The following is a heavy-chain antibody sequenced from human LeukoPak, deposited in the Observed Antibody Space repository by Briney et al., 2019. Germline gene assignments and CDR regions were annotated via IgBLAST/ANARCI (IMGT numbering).Heavy chain of an antibody. Sequence: GGSLRLSCAASGFTFSNSWMHWVRQAPGKGLVWVSRIGNDGSVTIYADSAKGRFTISRDNAKNTLYLQMNSLRLEDTAVYYCVRDRPHNWFDPWRQGTLVTVSS. CDR1: GFTFSNSW. V-gene: IGHV3-74*01. J-gene: IGHJ5*02. CDR2: IGNDGSVT. CDR3: VRDRPHNWFDP.